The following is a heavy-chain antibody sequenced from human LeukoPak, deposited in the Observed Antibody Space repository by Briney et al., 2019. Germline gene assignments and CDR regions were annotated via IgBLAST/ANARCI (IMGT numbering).Heavy chain of an antibody. D-gene: IGHD6-6*01. CDR2: INHSGST. J-gene: IGHJ5*02. CDR3: ARAPGDGSSTVSWFDP. Sequence: SETLSLTCTVSGGSISSYYWSWIRQPPGKGLEWIGEINHSGSTNYNPSLKSRVTISVDTSKNQFSLKLSSVTAADTAVYYCARAPGDGSSTVSWFDPWGQGTLVTVSS. V-gene: IGHV4-34*01. CDR1: GGSISSYY.